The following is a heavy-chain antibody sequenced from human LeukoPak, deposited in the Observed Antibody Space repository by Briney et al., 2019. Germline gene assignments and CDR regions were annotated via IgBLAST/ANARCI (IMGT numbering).Heavy chain of an antibody. CDR2: IRYDGSNK. D-gene: IGHD4/OR15-4a*01. CDR3: AKNGPDYGDYTLTYYYYMDV. V-gene: IGHV3-30*02. CDR1: GFTFSSYG. Sequence: GGSLRLSCAASGFTFSSYGMHWVRQAPGKGLEWVAFIRYDGSNKYYADSVKGRFTISRDNSKNTLYLQMNSLRAEDTAVYYCAKNGPDYGDYTLTYYYYMDVWGKGTTVTVSS. J-gene: IGHJ6*03.